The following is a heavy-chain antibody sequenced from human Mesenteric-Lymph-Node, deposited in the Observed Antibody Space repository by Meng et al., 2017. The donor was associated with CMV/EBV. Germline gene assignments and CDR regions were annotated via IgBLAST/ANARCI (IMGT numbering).Heavy chain of an antibody. J-gene: IGHJ5*02. D-gene: IGHD3-22*01. V-gene: IGHV1-3*02. CDR2: SNAGNGNT. Sequence: ASVKVSCKASGYTFTSYAMHWVRQAPGQRLEWMGWSNAGNGNTKYSQEFQGRVTMTRDTSTSTVYMELSSLRSEDTAVYYCARYYYDSSGYNWFDPWGQGTLVTVSS. CDR3: ARYYYDSSGYNWFDP. CDR1: GYTFTSYA.